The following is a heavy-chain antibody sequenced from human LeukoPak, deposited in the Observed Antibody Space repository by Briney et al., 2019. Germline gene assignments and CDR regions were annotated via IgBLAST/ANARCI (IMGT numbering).Heavy chain of an antibody. V-gene: IGHV3-30*02. CDR3: ARDTYSGYDSGD. CDR1: GFTFSSYG. Sequence: GGSLRLSCAASGFTFSSYGMHWVRQAPGKGLEWVAFIRYDGSNKYYADSVKGRFTISRDNSKNTLYLQMNSLRAEDTAVYYCARDTYSGYDSGDWGQGTLVTVSS. J-gene: IGHJ4*02. CDR2: IRYDGSNK. D-gene: IGHD5-12*01.